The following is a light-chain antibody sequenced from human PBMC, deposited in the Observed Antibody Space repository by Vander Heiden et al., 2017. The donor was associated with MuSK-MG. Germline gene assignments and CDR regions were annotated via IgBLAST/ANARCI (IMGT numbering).Light chain of an antibody. V-gene: IGKV3-11*01. CDR2: DAS. J-gene: IGKJ1*01. CDR3: QRRSNWPRT. CDR1: QSVSSY. Sequence: EIVLTQSPATQSLSPGERATLSCRASQSVSSYLAWYQQKPGQAPRLLIYDASNTATGIPARFSGSGSGTDFTLTTSSLAPEDFAVYYCQRRSNWPRTFGQGTKVEIK.